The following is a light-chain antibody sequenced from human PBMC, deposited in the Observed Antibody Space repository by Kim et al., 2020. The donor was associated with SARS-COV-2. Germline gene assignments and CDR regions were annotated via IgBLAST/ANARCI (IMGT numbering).Light chain of an antibody. CDR2: KDS. Sequence: SYELTQPSSVSVSPGQTATITCSGDVLARNYARWFQRRPGQAPQLVIYKDSQRPSGIPERFSGSSSGTTVTLTISGAQVDDEADYYCYSMADKNLVFGVG. V-gene: IGLV3-27*01. CDR3: YSMADKNLV. J-gene: IGLJ3*02. CDR1: VLARNY.